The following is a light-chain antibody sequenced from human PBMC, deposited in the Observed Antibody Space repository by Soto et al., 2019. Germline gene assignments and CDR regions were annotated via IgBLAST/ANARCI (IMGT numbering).Light chain of an antibody. J-gene: IGKJ2*01. V-gene: IGKV1-33*01. CDR2: DAS. CDR3: QQYDNLPPYT. CDR1: QDISNY. Sequence: DIQMTQSPSSLSASVGDRVTITCQASQDISNYLNWYQQKPGKAPKLLIYDASNLETGVPSRFSGSGSGTDFTFTISSLQPEDIATSYSQQYDNLPPYTFGQGTKLEIK.